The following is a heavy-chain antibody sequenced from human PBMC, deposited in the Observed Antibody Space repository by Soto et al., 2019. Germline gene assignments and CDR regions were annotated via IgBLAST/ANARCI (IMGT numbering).Heavy chain of an antibody. D-gene: IGHD3-10*01. CDR2: IYYLGST. J-gene: IGHJ4*02. CDR1: GGSMSEYF. V-gene: IGHV4-59*01. Sequence: PSETLSLTCTVSGGSMSEYFWSWVRQSPGKGLEWIGYIYYLGSTDYNPSLKSRVTMSVDTSKRQFSLKLSSVTAADTAIYYCARDGYDGSGSPYPAYWGPGIQVTVSS. CDR3: ARDGYDGSGSPYPAY.